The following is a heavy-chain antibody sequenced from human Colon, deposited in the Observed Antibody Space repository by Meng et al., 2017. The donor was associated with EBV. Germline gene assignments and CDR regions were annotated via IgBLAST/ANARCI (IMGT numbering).Heavy chain of an antibody. CDR3: ASFDHIPRRNYLDY. CDR2: IHHRGSA. J-gene: IGHJ4*02. CDR1: VGARSSGNYY. Sequence: VQLQESVPGPVEPSPTQSLSRPCSVGARSSGNYYWCWIRKPPGEGLELIGYIHHRGSAYYNPSLKSRVSISVDTSKNQFSLNLNSMTAADTAVYYCASFDHIPRRNYLDYWGQGTLVTVSS. D-gene: IGHD2-21*01. V-gene: IGHV4-30-4*01.